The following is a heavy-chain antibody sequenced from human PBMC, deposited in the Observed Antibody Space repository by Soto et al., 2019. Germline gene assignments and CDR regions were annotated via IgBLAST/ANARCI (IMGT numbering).Heavy chain of an antibody. CDR1: GFTFNHYW. CDR2: IKQDGSER. J-gene: IGHJ4*02. V-gene: IGHV3-7*01. D-gene: IGHD5-18*01. Sequence: PGGSLRLSCATSGFTFNHYWMAWVRQAPGKGLEWVASIKQDGSERFYMESVLGRFTISRDNAKSSVYLQMDSLRAEDTAVYYCATHSFDNLSAGDSWGQGTLVTV. CDR3: ATHSFDNLSAGDS.